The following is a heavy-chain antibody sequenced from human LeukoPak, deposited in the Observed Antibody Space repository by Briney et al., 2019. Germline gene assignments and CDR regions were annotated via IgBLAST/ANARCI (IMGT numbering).Heavy chain of an antibody. Sequence: LGTLSLTCTVSGGSISSYYWSWIRQPPGEGLEWIGYIYYSGSTNYNPSLKSRVTISVDTSKNQLSLKLSSVTAADTAVHNCASGDAQQLVLSYWGQGTLVTVSS. J-gene: IGHJ4*02. V-gene: IGHV4-59*01. D-gene: IGHD6-13*01. CDR1: GGSISSYY. CDR3: ASGDAQQLVLSY. CDR2: IYYSGST.